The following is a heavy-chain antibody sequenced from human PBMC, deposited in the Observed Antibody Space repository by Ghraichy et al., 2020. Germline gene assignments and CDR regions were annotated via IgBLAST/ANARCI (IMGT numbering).Heavy chain of an antibody. J-gene: IGHJ6*02. CDR2: IYYSGST. V-gene: IGHV4-59*01. D-gene: IGHD3-3*01. Sequence: SQTLSLTCTVSGGSISSYYWSWIRQPPGKGLEWIGYIYYSGSTNYNPSLKSRVTISVDTSKNQFSLKLSSVTAADTAVYYCAGGGGGRYDFWSDYQPGYYYGMDVWGQGTTVTVSS. CDR3: AGGGGGRYDFWSDYQPGYYYGMDV. CDR1: GGSISSYY.